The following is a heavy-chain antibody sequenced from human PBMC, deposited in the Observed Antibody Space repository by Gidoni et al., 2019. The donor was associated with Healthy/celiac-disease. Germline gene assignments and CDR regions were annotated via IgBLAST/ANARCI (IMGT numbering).Heavy chain of an antibody. CDR2: IFSNAEK. CDR1: GFSLSNTRMG. V-gene: IGHV2-26*01. J-gene: IGHJ5*02. D-gene: IGHD2-2*01. CDR3: ARIIKVYQLLFEYNWFDP. Sequence: QVTLKEYGPVLVKPTETLTLTCTVSGFSLSNTRMGVRWIRQPPGKALEWLAHIFSNAEKSYITSLKSRLTISNDTSKSQVVLTMTNMDPVDTATYYCARIIKVYQLLFEYNWFDPWGQGTLVTVSS.